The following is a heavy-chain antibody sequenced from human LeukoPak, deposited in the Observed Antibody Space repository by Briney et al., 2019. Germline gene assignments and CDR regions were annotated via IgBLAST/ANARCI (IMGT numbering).Heavy chain of an antibody. CDR2: IYSGGST. Sequence: GGSLTLSCAAPRFTFNSYRVHWVRQAPRKGLVWGSVIYSGGSTYYADSVKGRFTISRDNSKNTLYLQMNSLRAEDTAVYYCARGSVTTGPFGMDVWGQGTTVTVSS. CDR1: RFTFNSYR. D-gene: IGHD5-18*01. J-gene: IGHJ6*02. V-gene: IGHV3-66*01. CDR3: ARGSVTTGPFGMDV.